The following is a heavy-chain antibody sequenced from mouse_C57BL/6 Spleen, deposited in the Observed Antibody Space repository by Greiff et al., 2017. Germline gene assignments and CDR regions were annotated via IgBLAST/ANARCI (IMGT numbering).Heavy chain of an antibody. CDR3: ARNYGSSYGFAY. Sequence: VQLQQPGAELVKPGASVKLSCKASGYTFTSYWMQWVKQRPGQGLEWIGEIDPSDSYTNYKQKFKGKATLTVDTSSSTAYMQLSSLTSEASAVYYCARNYGSSYGFAYWGQGTLVTVSA. J-gene: IGHJ3*01. CDR2: IDPSDSYT. V-gene: IGHV1-50*01. D-gene: IGHD1-1*01. CDR1: GYTFTSYW.